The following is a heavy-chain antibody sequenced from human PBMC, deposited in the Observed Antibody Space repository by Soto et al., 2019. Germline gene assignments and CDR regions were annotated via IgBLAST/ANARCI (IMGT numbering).Heavy chain of an antibody. CDR3: ARHHGSPGSYFGLDV. V-gene: IGHV5-51*01. Sequence: PGESLKISCNASGYSFTSYWINWVRQMPGKGLEWMGIIYPGDSDTRYSPSFQGQVTISADKSIDTAYLQWRSLKASDTAVYYCARHHGSPGSYFGLDVWGQGTTVTVS. J-gene: IGHJ6*02. D-gene: IGHD6-13*01. CDR2: IYPGDSDT. CDR1: GYSFTSYW.